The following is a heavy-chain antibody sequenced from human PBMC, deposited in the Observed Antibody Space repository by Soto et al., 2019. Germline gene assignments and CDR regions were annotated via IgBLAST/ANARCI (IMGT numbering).Heavy chain of an antibody. D-gene: IGHD3-22*01. CDR2: IYYSGST. J-gene: IGHJ4*02. V-gene: IGHV4-30-4*01. Sequence: PSETLSLTCTVSGGSISSGDYYWSWIRQPPGKGLEWIGYIYYSGSTYYNPSLKSRVTISVDTSKNQFSLKLSSVTAADTAVYYCARGNDSSGSSFDYWGQGTLVTVSS. CDR1: GGSISSGDYY. CDR3: ARGNDSSGSSFDY.